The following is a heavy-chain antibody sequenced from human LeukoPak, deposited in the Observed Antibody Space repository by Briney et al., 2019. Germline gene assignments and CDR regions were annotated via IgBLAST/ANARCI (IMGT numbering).Heavy chain of an antibody. D-gene: IGHD3-9*01. Sequence: PSETLSLTCTVSGGSISSGSYYWSWIRQPAGKELEWIGRIYTSGSTNYNPSLNSRVTISVDTSKNQFSLKLSSVTAADTAVYYCARSLDWLLTLRNNDAFDIWGQGTMVTVSS. CDR3: ARSLDWLLTLRNNDAFDI. J-gene: IGHJ3*02. CDR1: GGSISSGSYY. V-gene: IGHV4-61*02. CDR2: IYTSGST.